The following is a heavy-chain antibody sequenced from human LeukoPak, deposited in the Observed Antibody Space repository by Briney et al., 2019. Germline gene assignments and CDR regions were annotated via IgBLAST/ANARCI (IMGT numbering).Heavy chain of an antibody. CDR3: ARDYGSGSFPYYYYGMDV. D-gene: IGHD3-10*01. CDR2: ISAYNGNT. Sequence: ASVKVSCKASGYTFTSYGISWVRQAPGQGLEWMGWISAYNGNTNYAQKLQGRVTMTTDTSTSTAYMELRSLRSDDTAVYYCARDYGSGSFPYYYYGMDVWGQGTTVTVSS. J-gene: IGHJ6*02. CDR1: GYTFTSYG. V-gene: IGHV1-18*01.